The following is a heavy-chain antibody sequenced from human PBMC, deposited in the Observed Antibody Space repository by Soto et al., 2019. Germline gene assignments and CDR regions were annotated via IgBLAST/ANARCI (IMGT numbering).Heavy chain of an antibody. D-gene: IGHD3-10*01. CDR1: GYTFTGYY. CDR3: AREAQDYYGSGRAGRFDY. Sequence: GASVKVFCKASGYTFTGYYMHWVRQAPGQGLEWMGWINPNSGGTNYAQKFQGWVTMTRDTSISTAYMELSRLRSDDTAVYYCAREAQDYYGSGRAGRFDYWGQGTLVTVSS. V-gene: IGHV1-2*04. J-gene: IGHJ4*02. CDR2: INPNSGGT.